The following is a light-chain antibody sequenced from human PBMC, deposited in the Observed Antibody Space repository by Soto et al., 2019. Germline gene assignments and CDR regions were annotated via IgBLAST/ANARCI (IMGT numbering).Light chain of an antibody. CDR2: DVS. CDR3: SSYTITSAVV. V-gene: IGLV2-14*03. J-gene: IGLJ2*01. Sequence: QSALTQPASVSGSPGQSITISCTGTSSDIGGYDFVSWYLHHPGKAPKLIVHDVSNRPSGVSNRFSGSKSGNTASLTISGLQAEDEADYYCSSYTITSAVVFGGGTKLTVL. CDR1: SSDIGGYDF.